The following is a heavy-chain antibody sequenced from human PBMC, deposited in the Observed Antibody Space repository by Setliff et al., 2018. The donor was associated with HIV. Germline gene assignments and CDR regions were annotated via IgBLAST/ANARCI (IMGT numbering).Heavy chain of an antibody. CDR2: IRSDESDK. Sequence: GGSLRLSCAASGFTFSSYGMHWVRQAPGKGLEWVAFIRSDESDKHYADSVKGRFTISRDNAKSSLYLQMNSLRVEDTAVYYCAKVLPSHTDGAFDVWGPGTMVTVSS. V-gene: IGHV3-30*02. D-gene: IGHD4-17*01. J-gene: IGHJ3*01. CDR1: GFTFSSYG. CDR3: AKVLPSHTDGAFDV.